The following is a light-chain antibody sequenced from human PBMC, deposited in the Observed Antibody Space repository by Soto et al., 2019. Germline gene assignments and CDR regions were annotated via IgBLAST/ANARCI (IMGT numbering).Light chain of an antibody. CDR1: QSVSSS. CDR3: QQYNNWPPWT. CDR2: GAS. J-gene: IGKJ1*01. V-gene: IGKV3-15*01. Sequence: EIVMTHSPSTLPVSPGERATLSCRVSQSVSSSLAWYQQKPGQAPRLLIYGASTRATGIPARFSGSGSGTEFTLTISSLQSEDFAVYYCQQYNNWPPWTFGQGTKVDI.